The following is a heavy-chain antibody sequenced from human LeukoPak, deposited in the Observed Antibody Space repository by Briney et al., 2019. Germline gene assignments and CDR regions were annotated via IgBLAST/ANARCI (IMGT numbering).Heavy chain of an antibody. Sequence: ASVKVSCKASGGTFSSYAISWVRQAPGQGLEWMGGIIPIIGTANYAQKFQGRVTITADESTSTAYMELSSLRSEDTAVYYCARDAGYSSGPRYFDYWGQGTLVTVSS. J-gene: IGHJ4*02. V-gene: IGHV1-69*01. CDR2: IIPIIGTA. D-gene: IGHD6-19*01. CDR1: GGTFSSYA. CDR3: ARDAGYSSGPRYFDY.